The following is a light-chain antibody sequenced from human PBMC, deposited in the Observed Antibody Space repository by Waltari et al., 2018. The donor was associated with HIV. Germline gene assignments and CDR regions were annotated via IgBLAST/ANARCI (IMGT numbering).Light chain of an antibody. V-gene: IGLV1-51*02. Sequence: QSVLTQSPSVSAAPGQKVTISCSGSSSNIGNNYVSWYQQFPGTAPKLLIYENNKRPSGMPDRFSGSKSGTSATLGITGLQTGDEANYYCGTWDSSLSASVFGGGTELTVL. CDR2: ENN. J-gene: IGLJ3*02. CDR1: SSNIGNNY. CDR3: GTWDSSLSASV.